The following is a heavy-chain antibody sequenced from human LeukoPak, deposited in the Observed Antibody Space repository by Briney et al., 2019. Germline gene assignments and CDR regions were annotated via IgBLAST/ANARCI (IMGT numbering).Heavy chain of an antibody. CDR1: GFTFNTYT. CDR2: LSSGSDSI. CDR3: ARDRDGSGSC. J-gene: IGHJ4*02. Sequence: GGSLRLSCAASGFTFNTYTMNWVRQAPGKGLEWISYLSSGSDSIFYADSVKGRFTISRDNAKNSLYLQMNSLRAEDTAVYYCARDRDGSGSCWGQGTLVTVSS. D-gene: IGHD3-10*01. V-gene: IGHV3-48*04.